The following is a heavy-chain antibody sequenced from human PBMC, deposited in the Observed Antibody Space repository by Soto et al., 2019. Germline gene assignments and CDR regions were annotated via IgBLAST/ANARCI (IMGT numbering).Heavy chain of an antibody. D-gene: IGHD4-17*01. V-gene: IGHV3-23*01. Sequence: GGSLRRSCTASGFTFNHYAMSWVRQAHGKGLEWVSAVSGRGGSTKYADSVKGRFIISRDNSNSTLYLQMDSLRGEDTAVYYCAKDSTVTTSLYFYYYGFDVWGQGT. CDR1: GFTFNHYA. CDR2: VSGRGGST. CDR3: AKDSTVTTSLYFYYYGFDV. J-gene: IGHJ6*02.